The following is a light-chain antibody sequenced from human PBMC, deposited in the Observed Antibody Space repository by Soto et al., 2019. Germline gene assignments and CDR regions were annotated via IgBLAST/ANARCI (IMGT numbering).Light chain of an antibody. J-gene: IGLJ2*01. CDR3: GTWDNSLSAVV. CDR2: DNN. Sequence: QAVVTQPPSVSAAPGQKVTISCSGSSSNIGNKSVSWYQQLPGTAPKLLIYDNNKRPSGIPDRFSGSKSGTSATLGITGLQSGDEADYYCGTWDNSLSAVVFGGGTKLTVL. CDR1: SSNIGNKS. V-gene: IGLV1-51*01.